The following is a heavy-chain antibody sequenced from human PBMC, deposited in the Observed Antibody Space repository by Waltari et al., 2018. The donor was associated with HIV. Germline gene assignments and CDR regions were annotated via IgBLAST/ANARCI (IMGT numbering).Heavy chain of an antibody. CDR3: AREKIVVVTAHWYFDL. V-gene: IGHV4-38-2*02. CDR1: GYSISCGYY. Sequence: QVQLQESGPGLVKPSETLSLTCAVSGYSISCGYYWGWIRQPPGKGLEGIGSIYQSGSTHYNPTLKTRVTISLDTSKSQFSLQLSSVTAADTAVYYCAREKIVVVTAHWYFDLWGRGTLVTVSS. CDR2: IYQSGST. J-gene: IGHJ2*01. D-gene: IGHD2-21*02.